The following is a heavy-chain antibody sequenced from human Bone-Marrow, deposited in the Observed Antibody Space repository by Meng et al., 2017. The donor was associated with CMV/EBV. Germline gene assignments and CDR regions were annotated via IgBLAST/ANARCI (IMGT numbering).Heavy chain of an antibody. CDR2: ISSSGSTI. D-gene: IGHD3-3*01. V-gene: IGHV3-11*01. CDR3: ARSLLEGYYFDY. J-gene: IGHJ4*02. CDR1: GFTFSDYH. Sequence: GESLKISCAASGFTFSDYHMSWIRQAPGKGLEWVSYISSSGSTIYYADSVKGRFTISRDNAKNSLYLQMNSLRAEDTAVYYCARSLLEGYYFDYWGQGTLVTVSS.